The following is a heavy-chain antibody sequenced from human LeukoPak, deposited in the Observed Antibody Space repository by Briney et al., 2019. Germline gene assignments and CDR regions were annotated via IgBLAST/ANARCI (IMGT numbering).Heavy chain of an antibody. CDR3: ARGGATTRPWVY. CDR1: GGSISSSSYY. CDR2: IYYSGST. J-gene: IGHJ4*02. Sequence: SETLSLTCTVSGGSISSSSYYWGWIRQPPGKGLEWIGSIYYSGSTYYNPSLKSRVTISVDTSKNQFSLKLSSVTAADTAVYYCARGGATTRPWVYWGQGTLVTVSS. D-gene: IGHD1-26*01. V-gene: IGHV4-39*01.